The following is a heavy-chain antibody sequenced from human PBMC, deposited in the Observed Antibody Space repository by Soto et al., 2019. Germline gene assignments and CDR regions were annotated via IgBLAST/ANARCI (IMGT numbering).Heavy chain of an antibody. CDR3: ARRSCSGGDCYHVDY. Sequence: GGSLRLSCAASGFTFSSYWMHWVRQAPGKGLVWVSRINSDGSSTTYADSVKGRFTISRDNAKNTLFLQMNSLIAEYMAVYYCARRSCSGGDCYHVDYWGQGTLVTVS. J-gene: IGHJ4*02. D-gene: IGHD2-15*01. V-gene: IGHV3-74*01. CDR1: GFTFSSYW. CDR2: INSDGSST.